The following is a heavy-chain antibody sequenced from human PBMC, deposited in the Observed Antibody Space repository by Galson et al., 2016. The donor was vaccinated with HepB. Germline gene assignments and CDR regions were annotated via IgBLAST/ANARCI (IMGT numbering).Heavy chain of an antibody. Sequence: SVKVSCKASGGTISSYAITWVRQAPGQGLEWMGAIIPIFDTTNYAQKFQGRVTITADESTKTAYMELSSLRSEDTAVYYCARSNVKVKYDYFYGMDVWGQGTTVTVSS. J-gene: IGHJ6*02. CDR1: GGTISSYA. V-gene: IGHV1-69*13. D-gene: IGHD2-8*01. CDR3: ARSNVKVKYDYFYGMDV. CDR2: IIPIFDTT.